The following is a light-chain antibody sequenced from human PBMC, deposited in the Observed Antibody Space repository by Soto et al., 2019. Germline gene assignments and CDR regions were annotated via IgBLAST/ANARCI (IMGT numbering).Light chain of an antibody. CDR3: QQYGTTPWT. CDR1: QSVRNDH. J-gene: IGKJ1*01. V-gene: IGKV3-20*01. Sequence: EIVLTQSPGTLSLSPGERATLSCRASQSVRNDHVAWYQQRTGQAPRLLISRAVTRAIGIPDRFSGSGSGAGFTLTISSLEPEDFALYYCQQYGTTPWTFSQGTKV. CDR2: RAV.